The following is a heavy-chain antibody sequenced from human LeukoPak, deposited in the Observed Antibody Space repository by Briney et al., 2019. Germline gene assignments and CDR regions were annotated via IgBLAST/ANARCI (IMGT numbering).Heavy chain of an antibody. J-gene: IGHJ5*02. CDR3: ARGPSYVVTFGGVINWFDP. D-gene: IGHD3-16*01. CDR1: GYTFTSYD. V-gene: IGHV1-8*01. Sequence: ASVKVSCKASGYTFTSYDINWVRQATGQGLEWMGWMNSNSGNTGYAQKFQGRVTMTRNTSISTAYMELSSLRSEDTAVYCCARGPSYVVTFGGVINWFDPRGQGTLVTVSS. CDR2: MNSNSGNT.